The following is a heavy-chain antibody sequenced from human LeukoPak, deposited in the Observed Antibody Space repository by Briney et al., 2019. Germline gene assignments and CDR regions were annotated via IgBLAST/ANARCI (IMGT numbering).Heavy chain of an antibody. D-gene: IGHD3-9*01. V-gene: IGHV4-61*08. CDR3: ARFILTGTLDY. CDR1: GGSVSSSGHF. Sequence: LETLSLTCTVSGGSVSSSGHFWNWVRQTPGKGLEWIGYTHDHGSTNYNPSLKSRVTISVDTSNNQFSLRLGSVTAAVTAVYYCARFILTGTLDYWGQGTLVTVSS. J-gene: IGHJ4*02. CDR2: THDHGST.